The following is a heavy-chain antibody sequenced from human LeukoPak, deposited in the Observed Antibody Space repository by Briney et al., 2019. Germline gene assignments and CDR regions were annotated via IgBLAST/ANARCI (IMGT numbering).Heavy chain of an antibody. Sequence: PSETLSLTCAVYGGSFSGYYWSWIRQPPGKGLEWIGEINHSGSTNYNPSLKSRVTISVDTSKNQFSLTLSSVTAADTAVYYCARGLYYVWGSYRLDYWGQGTLVTVSS. CDR2: INHSGST. CDR1: GGSFSGYY. J-gene: IGHJ4*02. D-gene: IGHD3-16*02. V-gene: IGHV4-34*01. CDR3: ARGLYYVWGSYRLDY.